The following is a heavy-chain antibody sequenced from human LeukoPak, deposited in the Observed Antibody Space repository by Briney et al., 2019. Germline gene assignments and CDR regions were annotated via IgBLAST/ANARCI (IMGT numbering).Heavy chain of an antibody. D-gene: IGHD3-9*01. CDR1: GGSISSYY. V-gene: IGHV4-59*01. Sequence: SETLSLTCTVSGGSISSYYWSWIRQPPGKGLEWIGYIYYSGSTNYKPSLKSRVTISVDTSKNQFSLKLSSVTAADTAVYYCARFVYYDILTGYYYFDYWGQGTLVTVSS. CDR2: IYYSGST. J-gene: IGHJ4*02. CDR3: ARFVYYDILTGYYYFDY.